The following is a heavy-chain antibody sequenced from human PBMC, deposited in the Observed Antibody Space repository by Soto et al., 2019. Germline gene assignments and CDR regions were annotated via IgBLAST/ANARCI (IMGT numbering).Heavy chain of an antibody. J-gene: IGHJ3*02. Sequence: QVQLVESGGGVVQPGRSLRLSCAASGFTFSSYGMHWVRQAPGKGLEWVAVIWYDGSNKYYADSVKGRFTISRDNSKNTLYLQMNSLRAEDTAVYYCARDPTYYDFWSGYYAHRGAFDIWGQGTMVTVSS. D-gene: IGHD3-3*01. V-gene: IGHV3-33*01. CDR1: GFTFSSYG. CDR3: ARDPTYYDFWSGYYAHRGAFDI. CDR2: IWYDGSNK.